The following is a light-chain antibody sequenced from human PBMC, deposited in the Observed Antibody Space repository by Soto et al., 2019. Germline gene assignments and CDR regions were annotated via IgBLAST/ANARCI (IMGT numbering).Light chain of an antibody. CDR3: QQLNSYPRVT. CDR2: AAS. J-gene: IGKJ4*01. V-gene: IGKV1-9*01. Sequence: DIQLTQSPSFLSASVGDRVTITCRASQGISSYLAWYQQKPGKAPKLLIYAASTLQSGVPSRFSGSRSGTEFTLTISSLQPEDFATYYCQQLNSYPRVTFGGGTKLEIK. CDR1: QGISSY.